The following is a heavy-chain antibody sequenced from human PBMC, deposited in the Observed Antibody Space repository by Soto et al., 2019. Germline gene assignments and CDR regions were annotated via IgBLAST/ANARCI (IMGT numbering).Heavy chain of an antibody. Sequence: QVQLQESGPGLVKPSQTLSLTCTVSGGSISSGDYYWSWIRQPPGKGLEWIGYIYYSGSTYYNPSLKSRVTISVDTSKNQFSLKLSSVTAADTAVYYCARGREHYYDSSGYYYFDYWGQGTLVTVSS. D-gene: IGHD3-22*01. CDR2: IYYSGST. V-gene: IGHV4-30-4*01. CDR3: ARGREHYYDSSGYYYFDY. J-gene: IGHJ4*02. CDR1: GGSISSGDYY.